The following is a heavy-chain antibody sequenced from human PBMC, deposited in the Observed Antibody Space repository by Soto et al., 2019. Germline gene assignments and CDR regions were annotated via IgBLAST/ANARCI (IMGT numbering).Heavy chain of an antibody. Sequence: AISGSGGSTYYADSVKGRFTISRDNSKNTLYLQMNSLRAEDTAVYYCAKHHNWFDPWGQGTLVTVS. CDR3: AKHHNWFDP. V-gene: IGHV3-23*01. CDR2: ISGSGGST. J-gene: IGHJ5*02.